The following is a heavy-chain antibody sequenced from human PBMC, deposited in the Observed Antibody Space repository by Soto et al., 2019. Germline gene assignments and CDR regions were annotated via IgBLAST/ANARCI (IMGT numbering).Heavy chain of an antibody. V-gene: IGHV4-59*01. J-gene: IGHJ5*02. CDR1: GGSISSYY. Sequence: SETLSLTCTVSGGSISSYYWSWIRQPPGKGLEWIGYIYYSGSTNYNPSLKSRVTISVDTSKNQFSLKLSSVTAADTAVYYCARVVYIVGMDWFDPWGQGTLVTVSS. CDR2: IYYSGST. D-gene: IGHD2-8*01. CDR3: ARVVYIVGMDWFDP.